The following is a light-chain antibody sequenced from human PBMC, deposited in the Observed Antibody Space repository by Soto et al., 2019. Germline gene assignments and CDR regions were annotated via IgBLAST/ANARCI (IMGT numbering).Light chain of an antibody. CDR2: TNN. CDR3: ATWDDSLKGV. Sequence: QSVLTQPPSASGTPGQRVTSSCSGSTSNIGSHSVNWYQHLPGTAPKLLINTNNQRPSGVPDRFSGYKSDTSASLVISGLQSEDEAHYYCATWDDSLKGVFGTGTKVTVL. J-gene: IGLJ1*01. CDR1: TSNIGSHS. V-gene: IGLV1-44*01.